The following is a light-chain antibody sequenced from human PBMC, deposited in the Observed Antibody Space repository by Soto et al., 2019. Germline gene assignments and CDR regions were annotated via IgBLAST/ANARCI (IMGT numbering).Light chain of an antibody. CDR3: SSYTTSSTLVV. V-gene: IGLV2-14*01. J-gene: IGLJ2*01. CDR1: SSDVGAYNY. Sequence: QSALTQPASVSGSPGQSITISCTGTSSDVGAYNYVSWFQQHPGKAPKLMIYEVSYRPSGVSNRFSGSKSGNTASLTISGLQAEDEADYYCSSYTTSSTLVVFGGVPKLTVL. CDR2: EVS.